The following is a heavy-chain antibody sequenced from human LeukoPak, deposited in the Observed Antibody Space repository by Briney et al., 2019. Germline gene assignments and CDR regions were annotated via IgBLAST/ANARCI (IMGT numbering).Heavy chain of an antibody. J-gene: IGHJ4*02. Sequence: MTSETLSLTCAVYGGSFSDYYWSWIRQPPGKGLEWIGYIYYSGSTYYNPSLKSRVTISVDTSKNQFSLKLSSVTAADTAVYYCARDYPYLSGNSASLLDYWGQGTLVTVSS. V-gene: IGHV4-30-4*01. CDR1: GGSFSDYY. CDR2: IYYSGST. CDR3: ARDYPYLSGNSASLLDY. D-gene: IGHD4-23*01.